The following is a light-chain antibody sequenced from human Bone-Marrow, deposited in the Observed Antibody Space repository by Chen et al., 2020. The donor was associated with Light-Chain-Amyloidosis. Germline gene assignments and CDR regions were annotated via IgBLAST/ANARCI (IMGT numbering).Light chain of an antibody. CDR1: SGDVGRYNY. Sequence: QSALTQPPSASGCRGQSGTIAGTGTSGDVGRYNYVSWYQQNPGKAPKLMIYEVTKRPSGVPDRFSGSTSGNPASLTVSGLQADDEADYYCRSYAGDNNYVVFGGGTKLTVL. V-gene: IGLV2-8*01. CDR2: EVT. CDR3: RSYAGDNNYVV. J-gene: IGLJ2*01.